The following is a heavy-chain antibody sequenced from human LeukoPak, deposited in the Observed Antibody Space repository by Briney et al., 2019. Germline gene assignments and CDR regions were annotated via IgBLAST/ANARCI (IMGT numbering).Heavy chain of an antibody. CDR2: IYYTGST. J-gene: IGHJ4*02. Sequence: PSETLSLSCAVSGDSISSDYWSWVRQPPGKGLEWIGYIYYTGSTNYNPSLKSRVTISVDTSKNQFSLKLSSVTAADTAVYYCARSFHDYGDYVRFDYWGQGTLVTVSS. V-gene: IGHV4-59*01. CDR1: GDSISSDY. D-gene: IGHD4-17*01. CDR3: ARSFHDYGDYVRFDY.